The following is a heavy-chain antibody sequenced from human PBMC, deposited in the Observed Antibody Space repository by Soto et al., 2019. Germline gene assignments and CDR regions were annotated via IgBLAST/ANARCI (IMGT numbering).Heavy chain of an antibody. Sequence: EVQLLESGGGLVQPGGSLRLSCAASGFTFSSYAMSWVRQAPGKGLEWVSAISGSGGSTYYADSVKGRFTISRDNSKNALYLQMNSLSAEDTAVYYCAKKFERVGSSYPPFDYWGQGPLVTVSS. CDR1: GFTFSSYA. V-gene: IGHV3-23*01. D-gene: IGHD1-26*01. CDR2: ISGSGGST. J-gene: IGHJ4*02. CDR3: AKKFERVGSSYPPFDY.